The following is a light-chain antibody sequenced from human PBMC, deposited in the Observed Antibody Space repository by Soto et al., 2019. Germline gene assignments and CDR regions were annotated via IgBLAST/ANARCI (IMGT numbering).Light chain of an antibody. Sequence: QSVLTQPPSVSGAPVQRVIVSCTVSTSDIGAGYDVHWYQQLPGTSPKLLIFANSNRPSGVPDRFSASRSGSSASLTITGLQAEDEADYYCQSYDTSLSGSYVFGSGTKVTVL. CDR2: ANS. V-gene: IGLV1-40*01. CDR3: QSYDTSLSGSYV. J-gene: IGLJ1*01. CDR1: TSDIGAGYD.